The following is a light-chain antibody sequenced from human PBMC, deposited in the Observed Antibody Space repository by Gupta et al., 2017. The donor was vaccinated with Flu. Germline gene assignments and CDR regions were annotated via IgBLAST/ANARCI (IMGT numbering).Light chain of an antibody. J-gene: IGLJ2*01. V-gene: IGLV1-47*02. CDR2: SNN. CDR3: AAAYDSMSGVV. CDR1: SFNIGSNY. Sequence: RVSISCSGSSFNIGSNYVFWYQQLPATAPNLLIYSNNQRPPVVPERFSGSTSGTSASLPTSGLPSEEEADYYCAAAYDSMSGVVFGGGTKLTVL.